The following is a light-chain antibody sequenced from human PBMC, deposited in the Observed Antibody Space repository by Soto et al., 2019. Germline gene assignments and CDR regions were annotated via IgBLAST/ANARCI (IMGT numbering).Light chain of an antibody. CDR1: RSTSNY. Sequence: DIQMTQSPSSLSASVGDAVSLTCRAGRSTSNYLNWYQQKPGRAPKLLISGASSLQRGVPSRFSGSGSGTTFTLTITSLQPDDFAIYFCQQSYTAPYTFGPGTKVEIK. V-gene: IGKV1-39*01. CDR3: QQSYTAPYT. CDR2: GAS. J-gene: IGKJ3*01.